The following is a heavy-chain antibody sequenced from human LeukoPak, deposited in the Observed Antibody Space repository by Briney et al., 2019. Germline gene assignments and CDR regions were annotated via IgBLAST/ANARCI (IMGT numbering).Heavy chain of an antibody. CDR3: ARAVAGTKRVFDY. D-gene: IGHD6-19*01. Sequence: PSETLSLTCTVSGGSISSSSYYWGWIRQPPGKGLEWIGSIYYSGSTYYNPSLKSRVTISVDTSKNQFSLKLSSVTAADTAVYYCARAVAGTKRVFDYWGQGTLVTVSS. V-gene: IGHV4-39*07. J-gene: IGHJ4*02. CDR1: GGSISSSSYY. CDR2: IYYSGST.